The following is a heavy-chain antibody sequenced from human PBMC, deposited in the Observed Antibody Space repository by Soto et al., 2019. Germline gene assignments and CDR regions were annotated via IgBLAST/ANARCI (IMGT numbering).Heavy chain of an antibody. CDR2: IYRGGEI. J-gene: IGHJ4*02. V-gene: IGHV3-66*01. Sequence: EVQVVESGGGLVQPGGSLRLSCAASGFYVCKYYMSWFRQAPGKGLEWDSVIYRGGEIYYADSVQCRFTTSRDISRNSLDLQMNSLRVDDTAVYYCARDRRDGDTLWGQGVVVTVSS. CDR3: ARDRRDGDTL. CDR1: GFYVCKYY. D-gene: IGHD5-18*01.